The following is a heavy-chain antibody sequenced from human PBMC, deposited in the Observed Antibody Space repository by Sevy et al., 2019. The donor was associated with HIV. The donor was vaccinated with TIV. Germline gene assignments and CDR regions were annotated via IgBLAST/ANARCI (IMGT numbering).Heavy chain of an antibody. CDR2: ISGSGGST. CDR1: GFTFSSYA. Sequence: GGSLRLSCAASGFTFSSYAMSWVRQAPGKGLEWVSVISGSGGSTYYADSVKGRFTISRDNSKDTLYLQMNSLRAEATAVYYCAKYSGDYVNWFDPWGQGTLVTVSS. D-gene: IGHD4-17*01. V-gene: IGHV3-23*01. CDR3: AKYSGDYVNWFDP. J-gene: IGHJ5*02.